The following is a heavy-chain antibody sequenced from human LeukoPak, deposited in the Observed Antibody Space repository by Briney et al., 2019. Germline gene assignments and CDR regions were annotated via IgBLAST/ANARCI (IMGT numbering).Heavy chain of an antibody. CDR2: ISGSGGST. J-gene: IGHJ5*02. CDR1: GFTFSSYA. D-gene: IGHD3-9*01. CDR3: AKGTVYDILTGYYNWFDP. V-gene: IGHV3-23*01. Sequence: GGSLRLSCAASGFTFSSYAMSWVRQAPGKGLEWVSAISGSGGSTYYADSVKGRFTISRDNSKNTLYLQMNSLRAEDTAVYYCAKGTVYDILTGYYNWFDPRGQGTLVTVSS.